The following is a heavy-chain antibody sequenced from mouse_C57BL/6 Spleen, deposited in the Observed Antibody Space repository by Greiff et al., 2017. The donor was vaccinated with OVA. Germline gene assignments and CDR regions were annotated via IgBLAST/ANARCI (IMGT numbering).Heavy chain of an antibody. J-gene: IGHJ1*03. CDR1: GYTFTDYE. CDR2: IDPETGGT. Sequence: QVQLQQSGAELVRPGASVTLSCKASGYTFTDYEMHWVKQTPVHGLEWIGAIDPETGGTAYNQKFKGKAILTADKSSSTAYMELRSLTSEDSAVYYCTRNGHGSRYFDVWGTGTTVTVSS. V-gene: IGHV1-15*01. D-gene: IGHD1-1*01. CDR3: TRNGHGSRYFDV.